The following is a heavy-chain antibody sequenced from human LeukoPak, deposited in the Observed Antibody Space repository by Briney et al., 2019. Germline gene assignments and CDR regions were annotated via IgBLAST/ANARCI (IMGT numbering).Heavy chain of an antibody. D-gene: IGHD3-22*01. J-gene: IGHJ3*02. V-gene: IGHV4-39*01. CDR1: GGSISSSSYY. CDR2: IYYSGST. Sequence: SETLSLTCTVSGGSISSSSYYWGWIRQPPGKGLEWIGTIYYSGSTYYNPSLKSRVTISVDTSKNQFSLKLSSVTAADTAVYYCARRGSAYYNDAFDIWGQGTMVTVSS. CDR3: ARRGSAYYNDAFDI.